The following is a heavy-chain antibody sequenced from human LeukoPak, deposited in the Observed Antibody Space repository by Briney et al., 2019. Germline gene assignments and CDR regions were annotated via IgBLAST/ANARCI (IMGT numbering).Heavy chain of an antibody. CDR2: ISSRGSPI. CDR3: VTSNWGSPFDH. Sequence: GGSLRLSCAASGFTFSDYYMNWIRQAPGKGLEWVSYISSRGSPIIYADSVKGRFTISRDNAKKSLYLQMDTLRPEDTALYYCVTSNWGSPFDHWGQGTLVTVSS. CDR1: GFTFSDYY. D-gene: IGHD7-27*01. J-gene: IGHJ4*02. V-gene: IGHV3-11*01.